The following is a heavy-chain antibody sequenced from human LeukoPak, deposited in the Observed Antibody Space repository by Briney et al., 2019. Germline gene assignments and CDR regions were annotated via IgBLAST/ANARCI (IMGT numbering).Heavy chain of an antibody. Sequence: SVKVSCEASGGTFSSYAISWVRQAPGQGLEWMGGIIPIFGTANYAQKFQGRVTITTDESTSTAYMELSSLRSEDTAVYYCASRGANDAFDIWGQGTMVTVSS. V-gene: IGHV1-69*05. J-gene: IGHJ3*02. CDR1: GGTFSSYA. CDR2: IIPIFGTA. D-gene: IGHD4/OR15-4a*01. CDR3: ASRGANDAFDI.